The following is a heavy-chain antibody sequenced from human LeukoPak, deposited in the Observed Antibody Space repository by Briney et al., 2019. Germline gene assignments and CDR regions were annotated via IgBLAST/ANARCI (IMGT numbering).Heavy chain of an antibody. J-gene: IGHJ4*02. V-gene: IGHV2-70*11. CDR1: GFSLRTSAMC. CDR2: IAWDDDK. D-gene: IGHD3-16*01. CDR3: TRMGGDLGYYFDY. Sequence: SGPTLIHSTQPLTLTCTSSGFSLRTSAMCVSWIRQPPGRALEWLARIAWDDDKYYSTSLQTRLTISKDTSRNQVVLTKTDMDPVDRATYYCTRMGGDLGYYFDYGGQGTLVTVSS.